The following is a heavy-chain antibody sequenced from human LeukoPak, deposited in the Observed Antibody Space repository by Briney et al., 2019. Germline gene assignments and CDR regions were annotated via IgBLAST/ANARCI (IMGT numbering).Heavy chain of an antibody. J-gene: IGHJ4*02. D-gene: IGHD3-16*01. CDR1: GGSISSYY. CDR2: IYYSGST. CDR3: ARDNDSRDPPHFDY. Sequence: SETLSLTCTVSGGSISSYYWSWIRQPPGKGLEWIGYIYYSGSTNYNPSLKSRVTISVDTSKNQFSLKLSSVTAADTAVYYCARDNDSRDPPHFDYWGQGTLVTVSA. V-gene: IGHV4-59*01.